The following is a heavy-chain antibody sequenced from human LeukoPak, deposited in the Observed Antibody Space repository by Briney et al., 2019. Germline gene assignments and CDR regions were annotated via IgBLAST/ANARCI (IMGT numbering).Heavy chain of an antibody. CDR3: ARHVREFNWFDP. CDR1: GGSISSYY. D-gene: IGHD3-10*02. J-gene: IGHJ5*02. V-gene: IGHV4-59*01. Sequence: SETLSLTCTVAGGSISSYYWSWIRQPPGKGLEWIGYIYYSGSTNYNPSLKSRVTISVDTSKNQFSLKLSSVTAADTAVYYCARHVREFNWFDPWGQGTLVTVSS. CDR2: IYYSGST.